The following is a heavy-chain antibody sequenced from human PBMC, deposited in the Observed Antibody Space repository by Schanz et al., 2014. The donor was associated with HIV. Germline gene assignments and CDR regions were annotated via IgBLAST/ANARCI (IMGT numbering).Heavy chain of an antibody. D-gene: IGHD6-19*01. CDR1: GFTFSGYW. CDR3: ARGVPAHSSGWYLDY. J-gene: IGHJ4*02. CDR2: ISWDEGNR. V-gene: IGHV3-33*08. Sequence: QVQLVESGGGVVQPGRSLRLSCAASGFTFSGYWMAWVRQAPGKGLEWVSFISWDEGNRNYADSVKGRFTISRDSSKNTLYLQMNGLRAEDTAVYYCARGVPAHSSGWYLDYWGQGTLVIVSS.